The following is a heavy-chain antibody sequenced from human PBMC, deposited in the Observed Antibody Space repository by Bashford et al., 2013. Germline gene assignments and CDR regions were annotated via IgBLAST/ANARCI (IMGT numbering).Heavy chain of an antibody. Sequence: SVKVSCKASGGTFSSYAISWVRQAPGQGLEWMGGIIPIFGTANYAQKFQGRVTITADESTSTAYMELSSLRSEDTAVYYCARDHLYCSGGSCYPEYFDYVGPGNPGHRLL. J-gene: IGHJ4*02. D-gene: IGHD2-15*01. CDR1: GGTFSSYA. CDR2: IIPIFGTA. CDR3: ARDHLYCSGGSCYPEYFDY. V-gene: IGHV1-69*13.